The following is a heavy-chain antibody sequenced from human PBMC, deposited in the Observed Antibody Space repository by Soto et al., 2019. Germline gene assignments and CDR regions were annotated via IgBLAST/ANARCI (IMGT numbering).Heavy chain of an antibody. J-gene: IGHJ6*02. Sequence: PGGSLRLSCAASGFTFSSYAMSWVRQAPGKGLEWVSAISGSGGSTYYADSVKGRFTISRDNSKNTLYLQMNSLRAEDTAVYYCAKSIYVQRRITIFGVGLDHGMDVWGQGTTVTVSS. V-gene: IGHV3-23*01. CDR1: GFTFSSYA. CDR3: AKSIYVQRRITIFGVGLDHGMDV. D-gene: IGHD3-3*01. CDR2: ISGSGGST.